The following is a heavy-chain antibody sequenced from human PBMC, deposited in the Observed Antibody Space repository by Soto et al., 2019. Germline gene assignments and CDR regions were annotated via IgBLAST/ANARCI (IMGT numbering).Heavy chain of an antibody. CDR2: INPNSDAT. CDR3: TRDGQRTKFDY. J-gene: IGHJ4*02. Sequence: ASVKVSCKASGHTFTGYYIHWVRQAPGQGLEWMGWINPNSDATNYAQKFQGRVTMTRDTSINTAYLELSSLRSDDPAVYYCTRDGQRTKFDYWGQGTLVTVSS. V-gene: IGHV1-2*02. CDR1: GHTFTGYY.